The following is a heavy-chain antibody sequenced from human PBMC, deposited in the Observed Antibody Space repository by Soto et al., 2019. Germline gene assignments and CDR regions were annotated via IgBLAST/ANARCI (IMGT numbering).Heavy chain of an antibody. D-gene: IGHD4-4*01. CDR2: ITYDGSDT. CDR3: AKDSVFEYSFGQHGFDS. J-gene: IGHJ4*02. V-gene: IGHV3-30*18. CDR1: GFSFSSYG. Sequence: QEQLVESWGGVVQPGTSLRLSCGASGFSFSSYGMHWVRQAPGKGLEWVAFITYDGSDTYYVDSVKGRFTVSRHNSKNTLYLQMNSLKPEDTSIYYCAKDSVFEYSFGQHGFDSWGQGTLVTVSS.